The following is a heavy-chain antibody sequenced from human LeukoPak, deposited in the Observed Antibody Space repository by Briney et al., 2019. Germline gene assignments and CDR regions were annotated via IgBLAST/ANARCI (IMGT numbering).Heavy chain of an antibody. CDR3: AKRGVVIRVILVGFHKEAYYFDS. CDR2: ISSSSSYI. Sequence: GGSLRLSCAASGFTFSSYSMIWVRQAPGKGLEWVSSISSSSSYIYYADSVKGRFTISRDNAKNSLYLQMNSLRAEDTAVYFCAKRGVVIRVILVGFHKEAYYFDSWGQGALVTVSS. V-gene: IGHV3-21*01. D-gene: IGHD3-10*01. J-gene: IGHJ4*02. CDR1: GFTFSSYS.